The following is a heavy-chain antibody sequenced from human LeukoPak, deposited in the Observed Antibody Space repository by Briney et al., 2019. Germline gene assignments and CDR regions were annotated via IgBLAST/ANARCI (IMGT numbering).Heavy chain of an antibody. CDR2: IIGRCANT. V-gene: IGHV3-23*01. Sequence: GGSVTLLYAPSLLTLSTYAMGWVRQAPGEGPGWVSTIIGRCANTYYAVSVGGRLPISRDDSKTMLYQHMNSQRGEHPGVFCCAKERVGYSNPYDCEYWGQGTLVTVS. J-gene: IGHJ4*02. D-gene: IGHD3-22*01. CDR3: AKERVGYSNPYDCEY. CDR1: LLTLSTYA.